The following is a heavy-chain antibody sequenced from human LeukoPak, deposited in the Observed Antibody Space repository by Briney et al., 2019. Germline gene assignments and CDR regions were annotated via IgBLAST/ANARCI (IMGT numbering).Heavy chain of an antibody. V-gene: IGHV1-18*01. Sequence: GASVKVSCKASGYTFTSYGISWVRQAPGQGLEWMGWISAYNGNTNYAQKLQGRVTMTTDTSTSTAYMELRSLRSDDTAVYYCARDGGYDSSRGWSDPWGQGTLVTVSS. D-gene: IGHD3-22*01. CDR2: ISAYNGNT. CDR3: ARDGGYDSSRGWSDP. CDR1: GYTFTSYG. J-gene: IGHJ5*02.